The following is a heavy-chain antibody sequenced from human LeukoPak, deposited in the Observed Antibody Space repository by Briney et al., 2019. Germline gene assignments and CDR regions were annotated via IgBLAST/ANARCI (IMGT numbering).Heavy chain of an antibody. Sequence: SETLSLTCTVSGGSISSYYWSWIRQPAGKGLEWIGRIYTSGSTNYNPSLKSRVTMSVDTSKNQFSLKLSSVTAADTAVYYCARGGYCSSTSCYKGEWFDPGGQGTLVTVSS. V-gene: IGHV4-4*07. J-gene: IGHJ5*02. D-gene: IGHD2-2*02. CDR1: GGSISSYY. CDR2: IYTSGST. CDR3: ARGGYCSSTSCYKGEWFDP.